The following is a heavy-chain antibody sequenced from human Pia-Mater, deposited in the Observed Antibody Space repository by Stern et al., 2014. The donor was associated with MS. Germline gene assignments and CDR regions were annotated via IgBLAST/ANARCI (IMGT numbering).Heavy chain of an antibody. CDR2: IWYDGSNR. Sequence: QVQLVESGGGVVQPGQSLRLSCAASGFTFRDYGMHWVRQAPGKGLEWVAVIWYDGSNRYHADSVAARFSISRDNSKNTLYLQMDSLTVDDTAIYHCARDNPVTSVAPHRYFDLWGRGTLVTVSP. J-gene: IGHJ2*01. D-gene: IGHD2-21*01. V-gene: IGHV3-33*01. CDR3: ARDNPVTSVAPHRYFDL. CDR1: GFTFRDYG.